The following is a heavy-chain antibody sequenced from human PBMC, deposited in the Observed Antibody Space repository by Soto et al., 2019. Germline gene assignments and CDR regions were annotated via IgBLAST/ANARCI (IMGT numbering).Heavy chain of an antibody. J-gene: IGHJ3*02. CDR1: CYTFASYG. D-gene: IGHD5-12*01. CDR3: ASEGGYEGRLRGDASDI. CDR2: ISAYNGNT. V-gene: IGHV1-18*01. Sequence: ASLKVYCKASCYTFASYGSCWVRQDTGQGLEWMGWISAYNGNTNYAQKLQGRVTMTTDTSTSTAYMELRSLRSDDTAVYYCASEGGYEGRLRGDASDIWGKGTMVTVS.